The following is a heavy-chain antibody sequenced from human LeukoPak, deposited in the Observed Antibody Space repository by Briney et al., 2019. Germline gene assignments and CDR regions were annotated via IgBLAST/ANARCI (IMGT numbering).Heavy chain of an antibody. CDR3: AAGSVVVAAFDY. J-gene: IGHJ4*02. CDR2: INPSGGST. CDR1: GYTFTSYY. V-gene: IGHV1-46*01. Sequence: GASVKVSCKASGYTFTSYYMHWVRQAPGQGLEWMGIINPSGGSTSYAQKFQGRVTITADKSTSTAYMELSSLRSEDTAVYYCAAGSVVVAAFDYWGQGTLVTVSS. D-gene: IGHD2-15*01.